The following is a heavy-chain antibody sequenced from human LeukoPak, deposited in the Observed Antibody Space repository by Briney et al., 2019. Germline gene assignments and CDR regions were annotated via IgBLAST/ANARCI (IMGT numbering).Heavy chain of an antibody. CDR2: ISGSAYTT. Sequence: GGSLRLSCATSGFNFRTYGMSWIRQAPGKGLEWVAGISGSAYTTHYAGSVKGRFTISRDNSKNTLFLQMNSLRAEDTAVYYCAKDDGGATWGYYFDYWGQGTLVTVSS. CDR3: AKDDGGATWGYYFDY. J-gene: IGHJ4*02. CDR1: GFNFRTYG. D-gene: IGHD3-16*01. V-gene: IGHV3-23*01.